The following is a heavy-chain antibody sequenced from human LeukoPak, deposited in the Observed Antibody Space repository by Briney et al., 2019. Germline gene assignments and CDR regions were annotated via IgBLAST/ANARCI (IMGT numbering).Heavy chain of an antibody. CDR1: GFTFSSYW. Sequence: GGSLRLSCAASGFTFSSYWMTWVRQAPGKGLEWVANINQDGSEKYYVDSVKDRFTISRDNAKNSLYLQMNSLRAEDTAVYSCARGEYYYGTLFDYWGQGTLVTVSS. D-gene: IGHD3-10*01. CDR3: ARGEYYYGTLFDY. J-gene: IGHJ4*02. V-gene: IGHV3-7*02. CDR2: INQDGSEK.